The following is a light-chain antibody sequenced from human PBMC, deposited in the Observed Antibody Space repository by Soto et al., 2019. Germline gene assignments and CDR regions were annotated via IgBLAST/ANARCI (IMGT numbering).Light chain of an antibody. Sequence: EIVLTQSPDTLSLSPGERVTLSCRASQSISDSNLAWYQQRPGQPPRLLIYATFIRATGVPDRFIGSGSGTEFTLTIGRLEPEDFAVFFCQHYGTSLFTLGPGTRVDIK. V-gene: IGKV3-20*01. J-gene: IGKJ3*01. CDR3: QHYGTSLFT. CDR1: QSISDSN. CDR2: ATF.